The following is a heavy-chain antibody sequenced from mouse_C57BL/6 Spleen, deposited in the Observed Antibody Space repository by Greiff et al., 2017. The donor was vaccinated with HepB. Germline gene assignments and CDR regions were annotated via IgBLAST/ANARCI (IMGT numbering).Heavy chain of an antibody. D-gene: IGHD2-10*02. Sequence: EVQLVESGGGLVKPGGSLKLSCAASGFTFSSYTMSWVRQTPEKRLEWVATISGGGGNTYYPDSVKGRFTISRANAKNTLYLQMSRLRSEDTAFYYCAIHEPLPVWSLGYWGQGTTLTVSS. CDR1: GFTFSSYT. V-gene: IGHV5-9*01. CDR2: ISGGGGNT. CDR3: AIHEPLPVWSLGY. J-gene: IGHJ2*01.